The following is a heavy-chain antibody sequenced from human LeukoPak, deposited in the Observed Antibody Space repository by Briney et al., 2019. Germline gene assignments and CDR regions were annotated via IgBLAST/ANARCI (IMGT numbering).Heavy chain of an antibody. D-gene: IGHD3-22*01. J-gene: IGHJ4*02. Sequence: KSSGTLSLTCAVSGYSISSGYYWSWIRQPAGKGLEWIGRIYTSGSTNYNPSLKSRVTISVDTSKNQFSLKLSSVTAADTAVYYCAREKADSSGYYRPWGFDYWGQGTLVTVSS. V-gene: IGHV4-61*02. CDR3: AREKADSSGYYRPWGFDY. CDR2: IYTSGST. CDR1: GYSISSGYY.